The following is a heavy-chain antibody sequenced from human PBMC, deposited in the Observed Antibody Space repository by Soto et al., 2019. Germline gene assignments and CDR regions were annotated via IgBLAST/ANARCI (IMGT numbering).Heavy chain of an antibody. V-gene: IGHV4-30-4*01. CDR1: GGSTSSDNY. J-gene: IGHJ4*02. CDR3: AREGGESSDGLYYFDS. Sequence: SETLSLTCTVSGGSTSSDNYWSWIRQPPGKGLEWIGHIYYSGNTDYDPSLKSRLAISIDTSKNQFSLKLSSVTAADTAVYFCAREGGESSDGLYYFDSWGQGSLVTV. CDR2: IYYSGNT. D-gene: IGHD3-16*01.